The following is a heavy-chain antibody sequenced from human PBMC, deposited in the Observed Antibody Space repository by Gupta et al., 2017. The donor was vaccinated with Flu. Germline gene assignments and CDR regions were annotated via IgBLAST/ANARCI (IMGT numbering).Heavy chain of an antibody. Sequence: GMHWVRQAPGKGLEWVAVISYDGSNKYYADSVKGRFTISRDNSKNTLYLQMNSLRAEDTAVYYCAKEGDYYDSSGYYFDYWGQGTLVTVSS. CDR1: G. D-gene: IGHD3-22*01. J-gene: IGHJ4*02. V-gene: IGHV3-30*18. CDR3: AKEGDYYDSSGYYFDY. CDR2: ISYDGSNK.